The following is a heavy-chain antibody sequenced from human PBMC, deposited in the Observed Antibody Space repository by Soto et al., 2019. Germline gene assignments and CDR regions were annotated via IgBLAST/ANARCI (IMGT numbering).Heavy chain of an antibody. Sequence: QVQLQESGPGLVKPSQTLSLTCTVSGGSISSGGYYWSWIPQHPGKGLEWIGYIYYSGSTYYNPSLNSRVTISVDTAKNQFSLKLSSVTAADTAVYYCARGVTMVRGVIHTPYFDHWGQGTLVTVSS. J-gene: IGHJ4*02. CDR2: IYYSGST. CDR1: GGSISSGGYY. V-gene: IGHV4-31*03. CDR3: ARGVTMVRGVIHTPYFDH. D-gene: IGHD3-10*01.